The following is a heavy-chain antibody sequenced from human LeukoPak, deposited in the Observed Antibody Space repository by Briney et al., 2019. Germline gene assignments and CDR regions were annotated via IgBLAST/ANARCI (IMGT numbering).Heavy chain of an antibody. CDR3: AKKAGLYYYYYGMDV. Sequence: SGGSLRLSCAASGLTFSSYWMSWVRQAPGKGLEWVSAISGSGGSTYYADSVRGRFTISRDNSKNTLYLQMNSLRAEDTAVYYCAKKAGLYYYYYGMDVWGKGTTVTVSS. D-gene: IGHD3/OR15-3a*01. CDR2: ISGSGGST. J-gene: IGHJ6*04. V-gene: IGHV3-23*01. CDR1: GLTFSSYW.